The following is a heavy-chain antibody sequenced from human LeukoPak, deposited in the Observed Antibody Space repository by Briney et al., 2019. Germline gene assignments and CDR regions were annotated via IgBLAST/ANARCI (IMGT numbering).Heavy chain of an antibody. Sequence: SETLSLTCTGSGGSISSYYWSWSRQPPGKGLEWIGYIYYSGSTNYNPSLKSRVTISVDTSKNQFSLKLSSVTAADTAVYYCARQAPTDWFDPWGQGTLVTVSS. CDR2: IYYSGST. D-gene: IGHD6-6*01. CDR1: GGSISSYY. J-gene: IGHJ5*02. V-gene: IGHV4-59*01. CDR3: ARQAPTDWFDP.